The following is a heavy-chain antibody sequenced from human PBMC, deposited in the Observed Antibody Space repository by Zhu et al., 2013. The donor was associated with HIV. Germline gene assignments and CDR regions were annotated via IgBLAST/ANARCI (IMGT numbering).Heavy chain of an antibody. CDR1: GGSISSTKW. CDR2: ISQSGDI. Sequence: QVQLQESGPGLVKPSGTLSLSCAVSGGSISSTKWWSWVRQPPGKGLEWIGEISQSGDINYNPSLKSRVTISVDTSKNQFSLKLSSVTAADTAVYYCARAPYTGYYDSSGYYYGEFDYWGQGTLVTVSS. J-gene: IGHJ4*02. V-gene: IGHV4-4*02. D-gene: IGHD3-22*01. CDR3: ARAPYTGYYDSSGYYYGEFDY.